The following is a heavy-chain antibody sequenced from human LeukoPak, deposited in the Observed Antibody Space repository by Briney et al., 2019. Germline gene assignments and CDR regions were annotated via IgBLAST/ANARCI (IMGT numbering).Heavy chain of an antibody. Sequence: SETLSLTCTVSGGSLSSSSYYWGGIRQPPGRGLEWIGSIYYSGSTYYNPSLKSRVNISVHKSKRQFSLKLSSVNDPDAAVYHGSRQLLVRGVINEHWGEGTLATVSS. D-gene: IGHD3-10*01. J-gene: IGHJ1*01. V-gene: IGHV4-39*01. CDR2: IYYSGST. CDR3: SRQLLVRGVINEH. CDR1: GGSLSSSSYY.